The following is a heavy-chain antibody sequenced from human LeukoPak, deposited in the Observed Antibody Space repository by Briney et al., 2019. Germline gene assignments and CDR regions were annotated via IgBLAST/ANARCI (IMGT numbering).Heavy chain of an antibody. CDR1: GFTFSSYS. CDR2: ISSSSSYI. Sequence: GGSLRLSCAASGFTFSSYSMNWVRQAPGKGLEWVSSISSSSSYIYYAGSVKGRFTISRDNAKNSLYLQMNSLRAEDTAVYYCARDPRIPAWGQGTLVTVSS. J-gene: IGHJ4*02. CDR3: ARDPRIPA. V-gene: IGHV3-21*01.